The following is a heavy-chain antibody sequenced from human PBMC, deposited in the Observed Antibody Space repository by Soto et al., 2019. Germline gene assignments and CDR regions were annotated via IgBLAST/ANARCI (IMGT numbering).Heavy chain of an antibody. CDR2: INHSGST. Sequence: QVQLQQWGAGLLKPSETLSLTCAVYGGSFSGYYWSWIRQPPGKGLEWIGEINHSGSTNYNPSLKSRVTISVDTSKNQFSLKLSFVTAADTAVYYCAIFGSGNWFDPWGQGTLVTVSS. D-gene: IGHD3-16*01. V-gene: IGHV4-34*01. J-gene: IGHJ5*02. CDR1: GGSFSGYY. CDR3: AIFGSGNWFDP.